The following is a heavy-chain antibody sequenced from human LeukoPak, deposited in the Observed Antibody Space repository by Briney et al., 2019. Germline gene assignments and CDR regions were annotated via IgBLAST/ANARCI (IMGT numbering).Heavy chain of an antibody. D-gene: IGHD2-2*01. J-gene: IGHJ4*02. V-gene: IGHV4-39*01. CDR1: GGSISSSSYY. Sequence: PSETLSLTCTVSGGSISSSSYYWGWIRQPPGKGLEWIGSIYYSGSTYYNPSLKSRVTISVDTSKNQSSLKLSSVTAADTAVYYCARQGDCSSTSCSKSSFDYWGQGTLVTVSS. CDR3: ARQGDCSSTSCSKSSFDY. CDR2: IYYSGST.